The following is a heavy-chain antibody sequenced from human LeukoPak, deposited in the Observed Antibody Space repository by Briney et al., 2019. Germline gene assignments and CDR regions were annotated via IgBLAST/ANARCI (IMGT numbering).Heavy chain of an antibody. V-gene: IGHV1-18*01. Sequence: ASVKVSCKXSGYTFTSYGISWVRQAPRQGLEWMGWISAYNGNTNYSQKLQGRVTMTTDTSTSTAYMELRSLRSDDTAVYYCARVAVVPAAIYYWGQGTLVTVSS. CDR1: GYTFTSYG. J-gene: IGHJ4*02. CDR3: ARVAVVPAAIYY. CDR2: ISAYNGNT. D-gene: IGHD2-2*01.